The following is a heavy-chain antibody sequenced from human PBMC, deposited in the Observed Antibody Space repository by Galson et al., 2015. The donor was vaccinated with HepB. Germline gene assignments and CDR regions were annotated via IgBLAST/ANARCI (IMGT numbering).Heavy chain of an antibody. CDR1: GGTFSSYT. D-gene: IGHD2-15*01. V-gene: IGHV1-69*04. J-gene: IGHJ6*02. Sequence: SVKVSCKASGGTFSSYTISWVRQAPGQGLEWMGRIIPILGIANYTQKFQGRVTITADKSTSTAYMELSSLRSEDTAVYYCARDRSRVGYCSGGSCSPGGGMDVWGQGTTVTVSS. CDR2: IIPILGIA. CDR3: ARDRSRVGYCSGGSCSPGGGMDV.